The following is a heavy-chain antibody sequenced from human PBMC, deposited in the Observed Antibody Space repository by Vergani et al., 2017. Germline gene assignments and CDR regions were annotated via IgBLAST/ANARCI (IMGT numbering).Heavy chain of an antibody. D-gene: IGHD7-27*01. J-gene: IGHJ4*02. CDR3: AREGVTGGVFDY. Sequence: QVQLPESGPGLVKPSETLSLTCTVSGYSISSGYYWGWIRQPPGKGLEWIGSIYHSGSTYYNPSLKSRVTISVDTSKNQFSLKLSSVTAADTAVYYCAREGVTGGVFDYWGQGTLVTVSS. CDR1: GYSISSGYY. CDR2: IYHSGST. V-gene: IGHV4-38-2*02.